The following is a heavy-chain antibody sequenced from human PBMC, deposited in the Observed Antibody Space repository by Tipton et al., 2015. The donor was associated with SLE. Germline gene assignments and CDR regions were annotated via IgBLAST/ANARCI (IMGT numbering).Heavy chain of an antibody. CDR3: ARHRASSGWLKKGAFDI. V-gene: IGHV4-39*07. D-gene: IGHD6-19*01. J-gene: IGHJ3*02. Sequence: GLVKPSETLSLTCTVSGGSISSSSYYWGWIRQPPGKGLEWIGSIYYSGSTYYNPSLKSRVTISVDTSKNQFSRKLSSVTAADTAVYYCARHRASSGWLKKGAFDIWGRGTMVTVSS. CDR1: GGSISSSSYY. CDR2: IYYSGST.